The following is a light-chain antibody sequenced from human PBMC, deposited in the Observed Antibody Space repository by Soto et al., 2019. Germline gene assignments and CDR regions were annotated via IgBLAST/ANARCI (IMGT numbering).Light chain of an antibody. CDR1: SSDIGVYNY. CDR2: DVT. V-gene: IGLV2-14*01. CDR3: SSYCGSGIFEV. J-gene: IGLJ2*01. Sequence: QSALTQPASVSGSPGQSITISCTGTSSDIGVYNYVSWYQQHPGKAPKLMIYDVTKRPSGVSNRFSGSKSGNTASLTISGRLAADEADDYCSSYCGSGIFEVFGGGTKLTVL.